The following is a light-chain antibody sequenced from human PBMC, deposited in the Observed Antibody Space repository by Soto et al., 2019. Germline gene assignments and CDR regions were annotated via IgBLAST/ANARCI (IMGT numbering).Light chain of an antibody. CDR2: AAS. J-gene: IGKJ5*01. Sequence: DIQMTQSPSSLSASVGDRVTITCRASQSISSYLNWYQQKPGKAPKLLIYAASSLQSGVPSRFSGSGSVTDFTLTISSLQPEDFATYYCQQSYSTPPITFGQGTRLEMK. V-gene: IGKV1-39*01. CDR1: QSISSY. CDR3: QQSYSTPPIT.